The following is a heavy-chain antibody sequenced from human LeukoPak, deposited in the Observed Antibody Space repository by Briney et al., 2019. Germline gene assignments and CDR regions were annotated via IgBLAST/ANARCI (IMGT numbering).Heavy chain of an antibody. CDR3: ARDCDRSGYYCY. J-gene: IGHJ4*02. Sequence: ASVKVSCKASGYTFTGYGISWVRQAPGQGLEWMAWISAYNGNTNYAQKLQGRVTMTTDTSTSTVYMELRSLGSDDTAVYYCARDCDRSGYYCYWGQGTLVTVSS. D-gene: IGHD3-22*01. V-gene: IGHV1-18*01. CDR2: ISAYNGNT. CDR1: GYTFTGYG.